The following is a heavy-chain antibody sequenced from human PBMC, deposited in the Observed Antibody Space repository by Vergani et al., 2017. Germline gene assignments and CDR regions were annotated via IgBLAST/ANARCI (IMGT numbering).Heavy chain of an antibody. V-gene: IGHV4-39*01. CDR3: ARRLLRGYSYGSFDY. CDR2: IYYSGST. CDR1: GGSISSSSYY. J-gene: IGHJ4*02. Sequence: QLQLQESGPGLVKPSETLSLTCTVSGGSISSSSYYWGWLRQPPGKGLEWIGSIYYSGSTYYNPSLKSRVTISVDTSKNQFSLKLSSVTAADTAVYYCARRLLRGYSYGSFDYWGQGTLVTVSS. D-gene: IGHD5-18*01.